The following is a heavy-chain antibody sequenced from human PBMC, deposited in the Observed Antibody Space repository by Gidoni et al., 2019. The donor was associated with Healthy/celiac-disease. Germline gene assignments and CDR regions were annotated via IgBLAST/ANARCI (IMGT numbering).Heavy chain of an antibody. CDR3: AKGFGWWERNWYYFDY. D-gene: IGHD1-1*01. V-gene: IGHV3-23*04. Sequence: EVQLVESGGGLVQPGGSRRLSCAASGFTFSSYAMSWVRQAPGKGLEWVSAISGSGGSTYYADSVKGRFTISRDNSKNTLYLQMNSLRAEDTAVYYCAKGFGWWERNWYYFDYWGQGTLVTVSS. CDR1: GFTFSSYA. CDR2: ISGSGGST. J-gene: IGHJ4*02.